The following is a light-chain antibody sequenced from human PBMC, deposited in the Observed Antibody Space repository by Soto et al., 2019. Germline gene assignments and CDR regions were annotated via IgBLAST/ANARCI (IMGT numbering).Light chain of an antibody. CDR3: QQYGSSPIT. J-gene: IGKJ3*01. Sequence: EIVLTQSPGTLSLSPGERATLSCRASQSVSSSYLAWYQQKPGQAPRLLIYCASSRATGIPDRFSGSGSGTDFTLTISRLEPEDFAVYYCQQYGSSPITFGPGTKVAIK. CDR2: CAS. V-gene: IGKV3-20*01. CDR1: QSVSSSY.